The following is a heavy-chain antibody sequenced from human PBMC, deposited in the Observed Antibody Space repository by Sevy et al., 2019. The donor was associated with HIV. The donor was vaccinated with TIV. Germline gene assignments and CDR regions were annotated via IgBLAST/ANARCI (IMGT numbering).Heavy chain of an antibody. CDR1: GGTFTSYG. CDR2: YTPIFGTT. D-gene: IGHD3-22*01. J-gene: IGHJ3*02. V-gene: IGHV1-69*13. CDR3: ARLYHDGSAVQAFDI. Sequence: ASLKVSCKASGGTFTSYGLSWVRQAPGQGLEWVGTYTPIFGTTNYAQKFQGRITIAADESTSTAYMELSSLRSEDSAVYFCARLYHDGSAVQAFDIWGQGTMVTVSS.